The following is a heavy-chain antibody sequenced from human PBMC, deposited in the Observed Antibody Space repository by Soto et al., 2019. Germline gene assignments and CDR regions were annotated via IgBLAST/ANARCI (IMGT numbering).Heavy chain of an antibody. Sequence: SETRSRPCAVYGWSFSGYYWSWIRQPPGKGREWIGSINHSGSTNYNPSLKSLVTISVDTSKHQFSLKLSSVTAADTAVYYCARDRAPGGIGAYFDYWGQGTLVTVSS. CDR1: GWSFSGYY. D-gene: IGHD1-26*01. V-gene: IGHV4-34*01. CDR3: ARDRAPGGIGAYFDY. CDR2: INHSGST. J-gene: IGHJ4*02.